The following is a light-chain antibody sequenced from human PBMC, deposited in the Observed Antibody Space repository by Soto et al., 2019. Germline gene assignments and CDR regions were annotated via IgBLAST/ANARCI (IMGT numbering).Light chain of an antibody. V-gene: IGLV2-14*01. Sequence: QSALTQPASVSGSPGQSITISCTGTSSDVGGYKYVSWYQQHPGKAPKLMIYDVSNRPSGVSNRFSGSKSGNTASLTISGLQAEDEADYYCSSYTSSNPVVFGGGTKLTVL. J-gene: IGLJ2*01. CDR1: SSDVGGYKY. CDR3: SSYTSSNPVV. CDR2: DVS.